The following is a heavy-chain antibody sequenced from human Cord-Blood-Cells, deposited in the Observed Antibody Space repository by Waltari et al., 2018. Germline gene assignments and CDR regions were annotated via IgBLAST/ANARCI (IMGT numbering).Heavy chain of an antibody. Sequence: QMQLVQSGPEVKKPGTSVKVSCKASGFTFTSSAMQWVRQARGQRLEWIGWIVVGRGNTNYAQKFQERVTITRDMSTSAGYMGLGRRRSEDTAVYYCAAEGGYSSGWTLAFDIWGQGTMVTVSS. CDR3: AAEGGYSSGWTLAFDI. D-gene: IGHD6-19*01. V-gene: IGHV1-58*02. CDR1: GFTFTSSA. J-gene: IGHJ3*02. CDR2: IVVGRGNT.